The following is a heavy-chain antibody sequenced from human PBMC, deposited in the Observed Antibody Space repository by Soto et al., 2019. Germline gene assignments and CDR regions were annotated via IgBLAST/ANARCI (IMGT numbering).Heavy chain of an antibody. J-gene: IGHJ4*02. D-gene: IGHD3-9*01. V-gene: IGHV3-15*07. Sequence: EVQLVESGGGLVKPGGSLRLSCAASGITFIYAWMDWVRQAPGKRLEWVGRIKSQADGGTIDYAAPVKGRFTISRDDSKNTVYLQMDSLKTEDTAVYYCTHVFSVAHPYSYFWGQGTLVTVSS. CDR2: IKSQADGGTI. CDR1: GITFIYAW. CDR3: THVFSVAHPYSYF.